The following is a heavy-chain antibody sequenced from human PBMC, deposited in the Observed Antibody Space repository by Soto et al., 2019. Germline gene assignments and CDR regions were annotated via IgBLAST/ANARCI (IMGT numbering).Heavy chain of an antibody. V-gene: IGHV4-30-2*01. D-gene: IGHD6-13*01. J-gene: IGHJ5*02. CDR1: GGSISSGGYS. CDR3: ARGARIFFEGYSSSWQNWSAP. Sequence: SETLSLTCAVSGGSISSGGYSWSWIRQPPGKGLEWIGYIYHSGSTYYNPSLKSRVTIPVDRSKNQFSPKLSSVTAADTAVYYCARGARIFFEGYSSSWQNWSAPWGQGTLVTVSS. CDR2: IYHSGST.